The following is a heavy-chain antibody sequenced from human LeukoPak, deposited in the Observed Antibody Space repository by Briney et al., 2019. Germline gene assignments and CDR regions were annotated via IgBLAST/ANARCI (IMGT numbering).Heavy chain of an antibody. D-gene: IGHD5-24*01. CDR3: AKDGYRGYFDY. Sequence: GXXXRLSCAASGFTFSSYAMSWVRQAPGKGLEWVSAISGSGGSTYYADSVKGRFTISRDNSKNTLYLQMNSLRAEDTAVYYCAKDGYRGYFDYWGQGTLVTVSS. CDR2: ISGSGGST. CDR1: GFTFSSYA. V-gene: IGHV3-23*01. J-gene: IGHJ4*02.